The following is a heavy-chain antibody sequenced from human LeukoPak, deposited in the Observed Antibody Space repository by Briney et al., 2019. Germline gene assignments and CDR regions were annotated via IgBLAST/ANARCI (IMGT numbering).Heavy chain of an antibody. CDR1: GFTFSSYA. CDR3: ARFYSDRNGDYDIRDY. V-gene: IGHV3-21*01. CDR2: ISRSSSFM. Sequence: GGSLRLSCAASGFTFSSYAMSWVRQAPGRGLEWVSSISRSSSFMYYADSVKGRFTISRDNAKNSLYLQMNSLRAEDTAVYYCARFYSDRNGDYDIRDYWGQGTLVTVSS. D-gene: IGHD3-22*01. J-gene: IGHJ4*02.